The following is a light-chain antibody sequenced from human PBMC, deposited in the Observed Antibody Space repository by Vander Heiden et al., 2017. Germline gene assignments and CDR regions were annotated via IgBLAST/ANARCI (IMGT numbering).Light chain of an antibody. V-gene: IGLV3-21*02. J-gene: IGLJ1*01. CDR2: DDS. CDR1: YLSSKS. CDR3: QGWDSSSDHQYV. Sequence: SSVLLHPPSVSVAPGRTARITGWGKYLSSKSVHWDQQEPGQAPVLVVYDDSDRPSGIPERFSGSNSGNTATLTISRVEAGDEADDYCQGWDSSSDHQYVFGTGTKVTVL.